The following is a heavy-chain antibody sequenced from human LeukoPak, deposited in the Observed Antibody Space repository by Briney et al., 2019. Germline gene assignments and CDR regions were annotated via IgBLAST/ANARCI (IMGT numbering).Heavy chain of an antibody. V-gene: IGHV3-9*01. D-gene: IGHD3-3*01. CDR2: ISWNSRVT. J-gene: IGHJ6*03. CDR3: AKDSEGGTYFFDYMDV. Sequence: GRSLRLSCAASGFTFDDYAMHWVRQAPGKGLQWVASISWNSRVTGYAASVKGRFTISRDNARNSLYLQMNSLRPDDTAFYYCAKDSEGGTYFFDYMDVWGKGTTVTVS. CDR1: GFTFDDYA.